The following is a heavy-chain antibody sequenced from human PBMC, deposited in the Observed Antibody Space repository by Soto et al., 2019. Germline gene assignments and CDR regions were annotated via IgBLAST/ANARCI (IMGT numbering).Heavy chain of an antibody. Sequence: EVQLVESGGGLVKPGGSLRLSCAASGFTFSSYSMNWVRQAPGKGLEWVSSISSSSRYIYYADSVKGRFTISRDNAKNSLYLQMNSLSAEDTAVYYCATGGELLLAPVWFDPWGQGTLVTVSS. CDR2: ISSSSRYI. J-gene: IGHJ5*02. V-gene: IGHV3-21*01. CDR3: ATGGELLLAPVWFDP. D-gene: IGHD3-10*01. CDR1: GFTFSSYS.